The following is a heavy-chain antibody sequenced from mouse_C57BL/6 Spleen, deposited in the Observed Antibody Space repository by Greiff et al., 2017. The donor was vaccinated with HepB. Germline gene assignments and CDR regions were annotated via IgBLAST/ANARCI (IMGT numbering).Heavy chain of an antibody. V-gene: IGHV1-4*01. Sequence: QVQLKQSGAELARPGASVKMSCKASGYTFTSYTMHWVKQRPGQGLEWIGYINPSSGYTKYNQKFKDKATLTADKSSSTAYMQLSSLTSEDSAVYYCARGDYYGRSFDYWGQGTTLTVSS. CDR3: ARGDYYGRSFDY. CDR1: GYTFTSYT. J-gene: IGHJ2*01. CDR2: INPSSGYT. D-gene: IGHD1-1*01.